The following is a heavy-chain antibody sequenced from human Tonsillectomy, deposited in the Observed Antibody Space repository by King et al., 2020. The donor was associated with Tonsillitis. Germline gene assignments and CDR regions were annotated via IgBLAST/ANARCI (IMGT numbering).Heavy chain of an antibody. CDR2: IHGEGSTT. D-gene: IGHD3-9*01. Sequence: VQLLESGGGLFQPGGSLRLSCVGSGFRFSNYWITWFRQAPVKGLEVVANIHGEGSTTYPLDSVMVRFTFSRDNAKGSLYLQLNSLRVEDTAVYYCVRDLNPNVLTTYFDAFDMWGQGTMVTVSS. CDR1: GFRFSNYW. V-gene: IGHV3-7*01. CDR3: VRDLNPNVLTTYFDAFDM. J-gene: IGHJ3*02.